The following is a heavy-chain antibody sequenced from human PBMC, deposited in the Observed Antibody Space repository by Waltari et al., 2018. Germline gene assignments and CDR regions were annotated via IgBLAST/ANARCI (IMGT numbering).Heavy chain of an antibody. J-gene: IGHJ4*02. Sequence: EVQLVESGGGLVQPGGSVGLSCAASGFIFSNHWMSWVRQTPGKGLEWVANIKQDASDKNYVDSVKGRFAISRDNAKRSLDLQMNSLRVEDTALYYCVRNGGAFDFWGQGTQVIVSS. V-gene: IGHV3-7*04. D-gene: IGHD2-8*01. CDR2: IKQDASDK. CDR1: GFIFSNHW. CDR3: VRNGGAFDF.